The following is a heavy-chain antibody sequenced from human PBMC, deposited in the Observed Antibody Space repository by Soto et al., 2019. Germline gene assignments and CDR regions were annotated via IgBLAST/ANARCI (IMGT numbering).Heavy chain of an antibody. CDR3: ARDVRRDGYNDYCYGMDV. V-gene: IGHV3-30-3*01. J-gene: IGHJ6*02. Sequence: QVQLVESGGGVVQPGRSLRLSCAASGFTFSSYAMHWVRQAPGKGLEWVAVISYDGSNKYYADSVKGRFTISRDNSKNTXXLQMNSLRAEDTAVYYCARDVRRDGYNDYCYGMDVWGQGTTVTVSS. CDR1: GFTFSSYA. D-gene: IGHD5-12*01. CDR2: ISYDGSNK.